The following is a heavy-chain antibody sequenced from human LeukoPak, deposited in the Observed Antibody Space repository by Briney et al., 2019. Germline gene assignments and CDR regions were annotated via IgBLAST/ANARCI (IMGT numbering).Heavy chain of an antibody. D-gene: IGHD3/OR15-3a*01. CDR1: GGSISSGTYY. V-gene: IGHV4-61*02. Sequence: SETLSLTCTVSGGSISSGTYYWSWIRQPAGKGLEWIGRIYTSGSTNYNPSLKSRVTISVDTSKNQFSLKLSSVIAADTAVYYCARDEIFTFFGPEVYYMDVWGKGTTVTVSS. CDR2: IYTSGST. CDR3: ARDEIFTFFGPEVYYMDV. J-gene: IGHJ6*03.